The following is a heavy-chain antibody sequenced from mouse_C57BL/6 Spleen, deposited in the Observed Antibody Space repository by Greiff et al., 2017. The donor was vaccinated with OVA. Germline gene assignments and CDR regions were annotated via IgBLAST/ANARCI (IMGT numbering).Heavy chain of an antibody. CDR2: ISSGRSTI. J-gene: IGHJ4*01. CDR1: GFTFSDYG. V-gene: IGHV5-17*01. Sequence: EVQVVESGGGLVKPGGSLKLSCAASGFTFSDYGMHWVRQAPEKGLEWVAYISSGRSTIYYAETVKGRFTISRDNATNTLFLQMTILRSEDTAMYYCARPNYYGSSPFAMDYWGQGTSVTVAS. CDR3: ARPNYYGSSPFAMDY. D-gene: IGHD1-1*01.